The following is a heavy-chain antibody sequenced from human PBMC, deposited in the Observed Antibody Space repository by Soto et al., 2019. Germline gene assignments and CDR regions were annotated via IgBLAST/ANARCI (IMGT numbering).Heavy chain of an antibody. J-gene: IGHJ6*02. Sequence: PGGSLRLSCRASGSDFSTYSMNWVRQAPGKGLEWIAYVSMDSDTIHYADSVQGRFTISRDDAENSLFLQMNSLRDEDTATYYCARLYYDYVWGQGTTVTVS. CDR3: ARLYYDYV. V-gene: IGHV3-48*02. D-gene: IGHD3-3*01. CDR2: VSMDSDTI. CDR1: GSDFSTYS.